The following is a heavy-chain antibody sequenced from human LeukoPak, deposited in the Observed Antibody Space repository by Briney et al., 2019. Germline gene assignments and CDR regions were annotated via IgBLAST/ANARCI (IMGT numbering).Heavy chain of an antibody. D-gene: IGHD5-18*01. CDR2: IYSGGSI. V-gene: IGHV3-53*01. Sequence: TGGPLRLSCAASGFPVSSNHMSWVPQAPGKGLEWVSVIYSGGSIYYADSVKGRFTISRDNSKNTLYLQMNSLRAEDTAVYYCAKVKTAMADDAFDIWGQGTMVTVSS. CDR3: AKVKTAMADDAFDI. J-gene: IGHJ3*02. CDR1: GFPVSSNH.